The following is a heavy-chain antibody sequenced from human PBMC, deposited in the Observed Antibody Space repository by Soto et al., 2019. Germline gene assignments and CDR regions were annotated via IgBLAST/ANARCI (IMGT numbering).Heavy chain of an antibody. CDR3: AKDVRGY. V-gene: IGHV3-30*18. CDR2: ISYDGSNK. Sequence: GGSLRLSCAASGFTFSGYGMHWVRQAPGKGLEWVAVISYDGSNKYYADSVKGRFTISRDNSKNTLYLQMNSLRAEDTAVYYCAKDVRGYWGQGTLVTVSS. CDR1: GFTFSGYG. J-gene: IGHJ4*02.